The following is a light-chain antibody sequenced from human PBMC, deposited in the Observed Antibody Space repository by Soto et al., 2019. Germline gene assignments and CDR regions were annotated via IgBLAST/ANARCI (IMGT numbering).Light chain of an antibody. CDR3: QQYNKWPQLT. J-gene: IGKJ4*01. Sequence: EIVLTQSPGILSVSPGERATLSCRASQSVGSNLAWYQQKPGQAPRLLIHGASTRATGIPARFSGSGSGTEFTLTISSLQSEDFAVYYCQQYNKWPQLTFGGGTKVDIK. CDR1: QSVGSN. V-gene: IGKV3-15*01. CDR2: GAS.